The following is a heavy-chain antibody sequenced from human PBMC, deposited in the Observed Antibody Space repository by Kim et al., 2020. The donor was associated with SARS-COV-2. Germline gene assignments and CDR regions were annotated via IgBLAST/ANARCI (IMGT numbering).Heavy chain of an antibody. J-gene: IGHJ4*02. V-gene: IGHV4-59*01. D-gene: IGHD3-9*01. Sequence: YTPSPKSRVTISVDTSKNQFSLKLSSVTAADTAVYYCARSDYDILTGFDYWGQGTLVTVSS. CDR3: ARSDYDILTGFDY.